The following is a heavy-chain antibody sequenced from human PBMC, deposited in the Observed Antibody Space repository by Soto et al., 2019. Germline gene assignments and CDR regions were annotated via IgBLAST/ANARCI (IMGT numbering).Heavy chain of an antibody. Sequence: GGSLRLSCAASGFTFSSYAMSWVRQAPGKGLEWVSAISGSGGSTYYADSVKGRFTISRDNSKNTLYLQMNSLRAEDTAVYYCAKPHDEQQLVSLPFDYWGQGTLVTVSS. CDR1: GFTFSSYA. D-gene: IGHD6-13*01. CDR2: ISGSGGST. J-gene: IGHJ4*02. CDR3: AKPHDEQQLVSLPFDY. V-gene: IGHV3-23*01.